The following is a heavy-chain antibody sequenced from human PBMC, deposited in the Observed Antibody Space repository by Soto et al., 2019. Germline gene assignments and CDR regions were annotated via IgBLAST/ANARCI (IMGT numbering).Heavy chain of an antibody. CDR3: ARDHIAAAGVYFDY. J-gene: IGHJ4*02. CDR2: IYYSGST. V-gene: IGHV4-31*03. CDR1: GGSISSGGYY. Sequence: SETLSLTCTVSGGSISSGGYYWSWIRQHPGKGLEWIGYIYYSGSTYYNPSLKSRVTISVDTSKNQFSLKLSSVTAADTAVYYCARDHIAAAGVYFDYWGQGTRVTVSS. D-gene: IGHD6-13*01.